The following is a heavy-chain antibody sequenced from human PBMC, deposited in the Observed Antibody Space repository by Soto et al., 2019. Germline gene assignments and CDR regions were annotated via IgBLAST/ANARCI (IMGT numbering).Heavy chain of an antibody. CDR3: AKGRISSSYSVHTY. CDR2: ISGSGGDT. V-gene: IGHV3-23*01. J-gene: IGHJ4*02. Sequence: PGGSLRLSCAASGFTFTSYAMTWVRQAPGKGLEWVSVISGSGGDTFYADSVKGRFTISRDDSKNTLYLQMNSLGADDTAIYYCAKGRISSSYSVHTYWGQGIMVTVSS. D-gene: IGHD2-15*01. CDR1: GFTFTSYA.